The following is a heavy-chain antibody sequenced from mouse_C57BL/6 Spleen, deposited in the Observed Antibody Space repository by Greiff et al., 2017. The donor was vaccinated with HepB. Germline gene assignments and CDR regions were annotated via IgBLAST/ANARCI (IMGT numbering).Heavy chain of an antibody. J-gene: IGHJ4*01. D-gene: IGHD2-5*01. V-gene: IGHV1-80*01. CDR2: IYPGDGDT. CDR3: SRGRTYYRNPGAMDY. CDR1: GYAFSSYW. Sequence: VQLQQSGAELVKPGASVKISCKASGYAFSSYWMNWVKQRPGKGLEWIGQIYPGDGDTNYNGKFKGKATLTADKSSSTAYMQLSSLTSEDSAVYFWSRGRTYYRNPGAMDYWGQGTSVTVSS.